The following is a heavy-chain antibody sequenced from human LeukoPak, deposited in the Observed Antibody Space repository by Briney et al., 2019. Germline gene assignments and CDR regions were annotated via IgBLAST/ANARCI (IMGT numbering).Heavy chain of an antibody. CDR3: ARGYNDFWSGSQSVS. CDR1: GFIFSGHV. D-gene: IGHD3-3*01. CDR2: ISYDGSNK. Sequence: GRSLRLSCAASGFIFSGHVMHWVRQAPGKGLEWVSLISYDGSNKDYADSVKGRFTISRDNSKNTLYLQMNGLRAEDTAVYYCARGYNDFWSGSQSVSWGQGTLVIVSS. V-gene: IGHV3-30-3*01. J-gene: IGHJ5*02.